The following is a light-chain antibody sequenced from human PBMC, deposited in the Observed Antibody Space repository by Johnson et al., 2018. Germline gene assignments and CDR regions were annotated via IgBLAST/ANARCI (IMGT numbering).Light chain of an antibody. CDR2: ENN. Sequence: SVLTQPPSVSAAPGQKVTISCSGSSSNIGNNYVSWYQQLPGTAPKLLIYENNKRPSGIPDRFSGSKSGKSATLGITGLQTGDEADYYCGTWDSSLSAGNVFGTGTKVTVL. V-gene: IGLV1-51*02. J-gene: IGLJ1*01. CDR1: SSNIGNNY. CDR3: GTWDSSLSAGNV.